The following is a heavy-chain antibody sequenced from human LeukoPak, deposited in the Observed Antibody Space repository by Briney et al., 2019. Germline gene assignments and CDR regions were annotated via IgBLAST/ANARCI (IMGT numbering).Heavy chain of an antibody. CDR3: ARALDAFDI. D-gene: IGHD1-1*01. CDR1: GFTFSSCA. Sequence: PGGSLRLSCAASGFTFSSCAMHWVRQAPGKGLEWVAVISYDGSNKYYADSVKGRFTISRDNSKNTLYLQMNSLRAEDTAVYYCARALDAFDIWGQGTMVTVSS. CDR2: ISYDGSNK. V-gene: IGHV3-30-3*01. J-gene: IGHJ3*02.